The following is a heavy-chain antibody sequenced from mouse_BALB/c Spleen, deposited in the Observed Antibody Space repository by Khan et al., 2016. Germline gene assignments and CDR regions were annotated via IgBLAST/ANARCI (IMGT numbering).Heavy chain of an antibody. CDR3: ASSSRGTYYYSMDY. J-gene: IGHJ4*01. CDR2: ISCYNGAT. CDR1: GYSFTGYY. D-gene: IGHD2-14*01. V-gene: IGHV1S34*01. Sequence: LVKTGASVKISCKASGYSFTGYYIHWVQQSHGKSLEWIGYISCYNGATNYNQKFKGKAPCTVDTSSSPAYLQLNSPTSEDSAVYYCASSSRGTYYYSMDYWGQGTAVTVSS.